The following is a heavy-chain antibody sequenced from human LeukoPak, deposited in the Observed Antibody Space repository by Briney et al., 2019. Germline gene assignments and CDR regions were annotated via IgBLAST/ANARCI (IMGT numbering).Heavy chain of an antibody. V-gene: IGHV1-2*02. J-gene: IGHJ4*02. CDR2: INPNSGDT. CDR3: ATQRGSYLWGTDFDY. Sequence: GASVTVSCMASGYTFTGYYMHWVRQAPGQGLEWMGWINPNSGDTKYAQKFQGRVTMTRDTSISTAYMELSRLRSDDTAVYYCATQRGSYLWGTDFDYGGQGPLVTVS. CDR1: GYTFTGYY. D-gene: IGHD3-16*01.